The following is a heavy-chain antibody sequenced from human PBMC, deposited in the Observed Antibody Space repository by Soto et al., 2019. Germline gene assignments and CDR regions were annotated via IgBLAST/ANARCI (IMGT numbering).Heavy chain of an antibody. CDR2: IDPSDSYT. CDR3: ARRYCSSTSCYSGFDY. V-gene: IGHV5-10-1*01. D-gene: IGHD2-2*02. J-gene: IGHJ4*02. Sequence: GESLKISCKGSGYSFTSYWISWVRQMPGKGLEWMGRIDPSDSYTNYSPSFQGHVTISADKSTSTAYLQWSSLKASDTAMYYCARRYCSSTSCYSGFDYWGQGTLVTVSS. CDR1: GYSFTSYW.